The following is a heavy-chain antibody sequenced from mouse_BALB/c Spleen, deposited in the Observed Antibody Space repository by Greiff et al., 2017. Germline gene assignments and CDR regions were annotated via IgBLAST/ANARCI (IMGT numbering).Heavy chain of an antibody. J-gene: IGHJ4*01. CDR3: ARGGYGDAMDY. V-gene: IGHV1S34*01. CDR1: GYSFTGYY. Sequence: LVKTGASVKISCKASGYSFTGYYMHWVKQSHGKSLAWIGYISCYNGATSYNQKFKGKATFTVDTSSSTAYMQFNSLTSEDSAVYYCARGGYGDAMDYWGQGTSVTVSS. D-gene: IGHD2-14*01. CDR2: ISCYNGAT.